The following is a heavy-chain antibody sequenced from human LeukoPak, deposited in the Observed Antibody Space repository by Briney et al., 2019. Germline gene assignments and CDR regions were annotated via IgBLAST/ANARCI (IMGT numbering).Heavy chain of an antibody. J-gene: IGHJ4*02. V-gene: IGHV3-30-3*01. D-gene: IGHD3-22*01. CDR3: ARDRGGYCDY. CDR2: ISYDGSNK. Sequence: GGSLRLSCAASGFTFSSYAMHWVRQAPGKGLEWVAVISYDGSNKYYADSVKGRFTISRGNSKNTLYLQMNSLRAEDTAVYYCARDRGGYCDYWGQGTLVTVSS. CDR1: GFTFSSYA.